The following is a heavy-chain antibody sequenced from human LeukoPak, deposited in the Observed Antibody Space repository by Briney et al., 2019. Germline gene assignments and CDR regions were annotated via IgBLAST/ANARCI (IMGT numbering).Heavy chain of an antibody. Sequence: PSETLSLTCTVSGCSISSYYWSWIRQPPGKGLEWIGYIYYSGSTNYNPSLRSRVTISVDTSKNQFSLKLNSVTAADTAVYYCARGYGGYYDISGPLGIWGQGTLVTVSS. J-gene: IGHJ4*02. CDR3: ARGYGGYYDISGPLGI. D-gene: IGHD3-22*01. CDR1: GCSISSYY. V-gene: IGHV4-59*01. CDR2: IYYSGST.